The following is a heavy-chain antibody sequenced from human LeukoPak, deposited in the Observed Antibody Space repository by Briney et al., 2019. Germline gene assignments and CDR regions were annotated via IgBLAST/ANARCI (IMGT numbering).Heavy chain of an antibody. CDR2: IYYSGST. Sequence: SQTLSLTCTVSGGSISSYYWSWIRQPPGKGLEWIGYIYYSGSTNYNPSLKSRVTISVDTSKNQFSLRLRSVTAADTAVYYCARVTGYMIEDYFDYWGQGTLVTVSS. D-gene: IGHD3-22*01. CDR3: ARVTGYMIEDYFDY. V-gene: IGHV4-59*01. J-gene: IGHJ4*02. CDR1: GGSISSYY.